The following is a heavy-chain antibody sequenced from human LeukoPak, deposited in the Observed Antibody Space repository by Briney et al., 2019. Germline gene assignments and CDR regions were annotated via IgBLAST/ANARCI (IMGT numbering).Heavy chain of an antibody. V-gene: IGHV4-61*02. CDR2: IYTSGST. CDR3: ARGYSGSYYYYYYYMDV. Sequence: SQTLSLTCTVSDGSISSGSYYWSWIRQPAGKGLEWIGRIYTSGSTNYNPSLKSRVTISVDTSKNQFSLKLSSVTAADTAVYYCARGYSGSYYYYYYYMDVWGKGTTVTVSS. J-gene: IGHJ6*03. D-gene: IGHD1-26*01. CDR1: DGSISSGSYY.